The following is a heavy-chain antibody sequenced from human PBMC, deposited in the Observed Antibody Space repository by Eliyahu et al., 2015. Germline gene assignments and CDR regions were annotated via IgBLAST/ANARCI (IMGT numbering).Heavy chain of an antibody. J-gene: IGHJ6*02. CDR2: INPSGGST. CDR1: GYTFPSYY. V-gene: IGHV1-46*01. Sequence: QVQLVQSGAEVKKPGASVKVSCKASGYTFPSYYMHWVRQAPGQGLEWMGIINPSGGSTSYAQKFQGRVTMTRDTSTSTVYMELSSLRSEDTAVYYCARLDYRLGNYYYGMDVWGQGTTVTVSS. D-gene: IGHD4-11*01. CDR3: ARLDYRLGNYYYGMDV.